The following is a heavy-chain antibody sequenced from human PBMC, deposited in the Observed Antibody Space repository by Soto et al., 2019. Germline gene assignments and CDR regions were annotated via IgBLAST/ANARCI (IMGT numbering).Heavy chain of an antibody. CDR2: IIPIFGTA. CDR3: ARRAGTAMVIWFDP. D-gene: IGHD5-18*01. Sequence: SSVKVSCKASGGTFSSYAIGWVRQAPGQGLEWMGGIIPIFGTANYAQKFQGRVTITADESTSTAYMELSSLRSEDTAVYYCARRAGTAMVIWFDPWGQGTLVTVSS. V-gene: IGHV1-69*13. CDR1: GGTFSSYA. J-gene: IGHJ5*02.